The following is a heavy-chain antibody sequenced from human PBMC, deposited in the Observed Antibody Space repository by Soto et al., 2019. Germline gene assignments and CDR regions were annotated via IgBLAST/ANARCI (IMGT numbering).Heavy chain of an antibody. Sequence: ASVKVSCKASGYSFTGYYMHWVRQAPGQGLEWMGWINPNSGGTNYAQKFQGWVTMTRDTSISTAYMELSRLRSDDTAVYYCARDRLIAGYCSGGSCYGQGGTDVWGQGTTVTVSS. CDR1: GYSFTGYY. CDR2: INPNSGGT. CDR3: ARDRLIAGYCSGGSCYGQGGTDV. D-gene: IGHD2-15*01. V-gene: IGHV1-2*04. J-gene: IGHJ6*02.